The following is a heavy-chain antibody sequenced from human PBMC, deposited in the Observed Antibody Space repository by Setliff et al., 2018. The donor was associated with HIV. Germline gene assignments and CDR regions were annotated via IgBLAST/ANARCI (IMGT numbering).Heavy chain of an antibody. J-gene: IGHJ3*02. CDR2: IYQSGTT. Sequence: WWNWVRQPPGKGLEWIGEIYQSGTTNYNPSLKSRVTMSVDTSNNQFSLELSSVTAADTAVYYCARKSTLRYYYGSGSLDAFDIWGQGTKVTVSS. CDR3: ARKSTLRYYYGSGSLDAFDI. CDR1: W. D-gene: IGHD3-10*01. V-gene: IGHV4-4*02.